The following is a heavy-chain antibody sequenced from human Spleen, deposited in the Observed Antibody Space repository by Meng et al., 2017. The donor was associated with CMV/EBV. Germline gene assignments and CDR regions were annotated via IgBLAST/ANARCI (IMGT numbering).Heavy chain of an antibody. CDR3: ANRGFDP. CDR2: NYHSGKT. V-gene: IGHV4-4*02. D-gene: IGHD3-10*01. Sequence: QVQLPEWGPGLVKPSGTLSLTCAVAGGSISNCDWWSWVSQSPGKGXGWIGENYHSGKTNYNPSLKSRVNISVDKSKNQFSLKLSSVTAADTAVYYCANRGFDPWGQGTLVTVSS. CDR1: GGSISNCDW. J-gene: IGHJ5*02.